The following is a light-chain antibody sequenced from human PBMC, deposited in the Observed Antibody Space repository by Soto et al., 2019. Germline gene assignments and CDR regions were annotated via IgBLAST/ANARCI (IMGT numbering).Light chain of an antibody. Sequence: QSALTQPPSVSGAPGQRVTISCTGSSSNIGAGYDVHWYQQLPGTAPQVLISGNSNRPSGVPDRFSGSKSGTSASLAITGLQAEDEADYYCQSYDSSLTGWVFGGGTKLTVL. V-gene: IGLV1-40*01. CDR1: SSNIGAGYD. J-gene: IGLJ3*02. CDR3: QSYDSSLTGWV. CDR2: GNS.